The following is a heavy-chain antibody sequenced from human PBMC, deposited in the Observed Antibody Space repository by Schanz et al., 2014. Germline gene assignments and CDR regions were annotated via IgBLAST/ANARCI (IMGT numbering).Heavy chain of an antibody. CDR1: GYNFTDYF. J-gene: IGHJ4*02. CDR3: ARRNSDDWPTS. Sequence: QLQLVQSGAEVKKPGASVKVSCKASGYNFTDYFLHWVRQAPRQGLEWMGRINPNSGATDCLQRFQGRVNMTTDTSINTAYLQLTFLTSDDTAVYYCARRNSDDWPTSWGQGTLVTVSS. CDR2: INPNSGAT. D-gene: IGHD2-21*02. V-gene: IGHV1-2*06.